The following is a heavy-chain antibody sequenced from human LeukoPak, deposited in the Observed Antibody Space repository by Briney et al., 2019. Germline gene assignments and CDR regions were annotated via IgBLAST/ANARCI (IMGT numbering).Heavy chain of an antibody. J-gene: IGHJ4*02. CDR1: GFTFSSYE. Sequence: PGGSLRLSCAASGFTFSSYEMNWVRQAPGKGLEWVSYISSSGSTIYYADSVKGRFTISRDNSKSTLYLQMNSLGPEDTAVYYCANGPLKLKYLDWVPFEYWGQGTPVTVSA. CDR3: ANGPLKLKYLDWVPFEY. D-gene: IGHD5-24*01. V-gene: IGHV3-48*03. CDR2: ISSSGSTI.